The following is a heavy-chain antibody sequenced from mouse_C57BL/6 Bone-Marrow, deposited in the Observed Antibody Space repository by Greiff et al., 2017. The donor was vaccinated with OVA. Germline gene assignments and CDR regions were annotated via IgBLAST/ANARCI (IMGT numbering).Heavy chain of an antibody. J-gene: IGHJ2*01. V-gene: IGHV1-66*01. CDR1: GYSFTSYY. CDR2: LYPGSGNT. Sequence: QVQLKESGPELVKPGASVKISCKASGYSFTSYYIHWVKQRPGQGLEWIGWLYPGSGNTKYNEKFKGKATLTADTSSSTAYMQLSSLTSEDSAVYYCARRDGSSPYFDCWGQGTTLTVSS. D-gene: IGHD1-1*01. CDR3: ARRDGSSPYFDC.